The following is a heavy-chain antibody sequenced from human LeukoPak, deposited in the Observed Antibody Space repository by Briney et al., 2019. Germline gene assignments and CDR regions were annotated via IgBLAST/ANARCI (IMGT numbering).Heavy chain of an antibody. D-gene: IGHD6-19*01. CDR3: ATEIAVAGNDAFDI. J-gene: IGHJ3*02. Sequence: SETLSLTCAVYGGSFSGYYWSWIRQPPGKGLEWIGEINHSGSTNYNPSLKSRVTISVDTSKNQSSLKQSSVTAADTAVYYCATEIAVAGNDAFDIWGQGTMVTVSS. V-gene: IGHV4-34*01. CDR2: INHSGST. CDR1: GGSFSGYY.